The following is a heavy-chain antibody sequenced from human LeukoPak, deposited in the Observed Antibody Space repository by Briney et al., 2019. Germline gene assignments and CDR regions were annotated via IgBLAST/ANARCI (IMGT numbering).Heavy chain of an antibody. CDR3: ARTNIAVVFGY. CDR2: INHSGST. D-gene: IGHD2-15*01. J-gene: IGHJ4*02. CDR1: GGSFSGYY. V-gene: IGHV4-34*01. Sequence: SETLSLTCAVYGGSFSGYYWSWIRQPPGKGLEWIGEINHSGSTNYNPSLKSRVTISVDTSKNQFSLKLSSVTAADTAMYYCARTNIAVVFGYWGQGTLVTVSS.